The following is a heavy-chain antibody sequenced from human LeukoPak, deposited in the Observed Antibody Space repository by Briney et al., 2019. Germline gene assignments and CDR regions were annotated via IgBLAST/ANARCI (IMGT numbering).Heavy chain of an antibody. CDR1: GFTLSSYS. V-gene: IGHV3-48*01. CDR2: ISSSSSTI. J-gene: IGHJ3*02. Sequence: GGPLNLPWPASGFTLSSYSMTWFRQAQGKGLKWFSYISSSSSTIYYADSVKGRFTISRDNAKNSLYLQMNSLRAEDTAVYYCARGVMSPAFDIWGQGTMVTVSS. CDR3: ARGVMSPAFDI.